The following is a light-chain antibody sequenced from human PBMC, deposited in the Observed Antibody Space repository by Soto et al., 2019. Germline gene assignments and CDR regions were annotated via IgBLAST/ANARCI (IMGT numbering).Light chain of an antibody. CDR3: QQRDKWPRT. Sequence: EIVLTQSPATLSLSPGERATLSCRASQSVGSYLAWYQHKPGQAPRLLIYGASNRATDIPGRFSGRGSGTDFTLPISSLESGDSAGYYCQQRDKWPRTFGQGTKLEIK. CDR2: GAS. J-gene: IGKJ2*01. V-gene: IGKV3-11*01. CDR1: QSVGSY.